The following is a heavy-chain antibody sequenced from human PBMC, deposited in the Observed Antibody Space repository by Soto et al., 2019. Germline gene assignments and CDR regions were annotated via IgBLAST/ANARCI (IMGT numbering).Heavy chain of an antibody. D-gene: IGHD4-4*01. CDR3: AKPGDYSNSGYYFDY. CDR1: GFTFSSYA. V-gene: IGHV3-23*01. Sequence: GESLKISCAASGFTFSSYAMSWVRQAPGKGLEWVSAISGSGGSTYYADSVKGRFTISRDNSKNTLYLQMNSLRAEDTAVYYCAKPGDYSNSGYYFDYWGQGTLVTVSS. CDR2: ISGSGGST. J-gene: IGHJ4*02.